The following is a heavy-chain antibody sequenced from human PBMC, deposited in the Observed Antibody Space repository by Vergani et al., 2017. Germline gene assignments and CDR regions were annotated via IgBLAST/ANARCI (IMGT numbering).Heavy chain of an antibody. Sequence: QVQLVQSGADVKKPGSSVKVSCKASGGTFSSYTISWVRQAPGQGLEWMGRIIPILGIANYAQKFQGRVTITADKSTSTAYMELSSLRSEDTAVYYCARDLSERYSGDDLIYYYYYGMDVWGQGTTVTVSS. CDR3: ARDLSERYSGDDLIYYYYYGMDV. D-gene: IGHD5-12*01. V-gene: IGHV1-69*09. CDR2: IIPILGIA. J-gene: IGHJ6*02. CDR1: GGTFSSYT.